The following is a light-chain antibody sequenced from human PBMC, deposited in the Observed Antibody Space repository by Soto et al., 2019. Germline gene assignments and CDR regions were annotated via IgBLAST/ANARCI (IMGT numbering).Light chain of an antibody. V-gene: IGLV1-47*01. CDR1: RSNIGSNY. Sequence: QSVLTQPPSASGTPGQRVTFSCSGGRSNIGSNYVFWYQQFPGTAPKLVIYRNNQRPSGVPDRFSGSKSGTSASLAISGLRSEDAADYYCKSWDHSLYHLVFGGGTKVTVL. CDR3: KSWDHSLYHLV. CDR2: RNN. J-gene: IGLJ3*02.